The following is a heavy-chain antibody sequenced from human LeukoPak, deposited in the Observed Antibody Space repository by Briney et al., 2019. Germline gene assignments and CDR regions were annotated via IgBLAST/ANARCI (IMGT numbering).Heavy chain of an antibody. V-gene: IGHV4-4*07. CDR3: ARDYYYDSSGYLGSIGAFDI. CDR2: IYTSGST. CDR1: GGSISSYY. D-gene: IGHD3-22*01. J-gene: IGHJ3*02. Sequence: SETLSLTCTVSGGSISSYYWSWIRQPAGKGLEWIGRIYTSGSTNYNPSLKSRVTMSVDTSKNQFSLKLSSVTAADTAVYYCARDYYYDSSGYLGSIGAFDIWAKGQWSPSLQ.